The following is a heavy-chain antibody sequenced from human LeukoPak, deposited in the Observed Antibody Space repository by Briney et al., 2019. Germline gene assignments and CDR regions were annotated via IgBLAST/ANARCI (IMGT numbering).Heavy chain of an antibody. V-gene: IGHV3-30*02. Sequence: GGSLRLSCAASGCTFSSYGMHWVRQAPGKGLEWVAFIRYDGSNKYYADSVKGRFTISRDNSKNTLYLQMNSLRAEDTAVYYCAKAEGIAAAGTDYWGQGTLVTVSS. CDR3: AKAEGIAAAGTDY. CDR1: GCTFSSYG. D-gene: IGHD6-13*01. J-gene: IGHJ4*02. CDR2: IRYDGSNK.